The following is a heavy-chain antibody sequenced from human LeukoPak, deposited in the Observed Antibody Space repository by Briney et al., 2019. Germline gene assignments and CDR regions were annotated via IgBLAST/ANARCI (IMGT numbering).Heavy chain of an antibody. CDR3: AKDRGYGSGSYPGVYYFDY. D-gene: IGHD3-10*01. CDR2: ISSSNSYT. Sequence: GGSLRLSCAASGFTFSDYYTSWIRQAPGKGLEWVSYISSSNSYTNYADSVKGRFYADSVKGRFTISRDNAKNSLYLQMNSLRAEDTAVYYCAKDRGYGSGSYPGVYYFDYWGQGTLVTVSS. V-gene: IGHV3-11*05. CDR1: GFTFSDYY. J-gene: IGHJ4*02.